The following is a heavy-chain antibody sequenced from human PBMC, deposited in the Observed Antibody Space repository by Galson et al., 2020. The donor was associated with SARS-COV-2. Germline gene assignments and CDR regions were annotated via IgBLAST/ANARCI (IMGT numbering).Heavy chain of an antibody. Sequence: QLGESLKISCAASGFTFSSYWMSWVRQTPGKGLEWVANIKQDGSETYSVDSMKGRFIISRDNVENSLYLQMNSLRAEDTAVYYCARDDNWNNKGLGVYVYWGQGTLVTVSS. D-gene: IGHD1-20*01. CDR2: IKQDGSET. J-gene: IGHJ4*02. V-gene: IGHV3-7*01. CDR1: GFTFSSYW. CDR3: ARDDNWNNKGLGVYVY.